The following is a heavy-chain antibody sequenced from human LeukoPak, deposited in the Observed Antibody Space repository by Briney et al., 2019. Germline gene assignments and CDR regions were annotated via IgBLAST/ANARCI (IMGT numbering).Heavy chain of an antibody. J-gene: IGHJ6*02. CDR2: FDPEDGDT. CDR3: ATKGRGGITMILYGMDV. CDR1: GYTLTELS. V-gene: IGHV1-24*01. D-gene: IGHD3-22*01. Sequence: GASVKVSCKVSGYTLTELSMHWVRQAPGKGLEWMGGFDPEDGDTIYAQKFQGRVTMTEDTSTDTAYMELSSLRSEDTAVYYCATKGRGGITMILYGMDVWGQGTTVTVSS.